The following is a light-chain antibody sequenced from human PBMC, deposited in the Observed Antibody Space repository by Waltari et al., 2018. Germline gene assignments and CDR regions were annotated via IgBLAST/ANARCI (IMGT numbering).Light chain of an antibody. V-gene: IGKV1-5*03. CDR1: QNIGRW. CDR3: KHFDTYAYT. J-gene: IGKJ2*01. Sequence: DIQMTPSPSTLSASVGDRVTITCRASQNIGRWLAWYQQKPGKAPKLLIYMTSKLETGVPLRFSGSGSGTDFTLTINSLQPDDFATYFCKHFDTYAYTFGQGTKLDIQ. CDR2: MTS.